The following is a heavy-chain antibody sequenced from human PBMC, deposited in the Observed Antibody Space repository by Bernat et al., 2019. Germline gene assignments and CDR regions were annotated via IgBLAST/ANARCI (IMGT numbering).Heavy chain of an antibody. V-gene: IGHV1-18*01. CDR3: ARDVPHMDTAMVTRNWFDP. CDR2: ISAYNGNT. J-gene: IGHJ5*02. CDR1: GYTFTSYG. D-gene: IGHD5-18*01. Sequence: QVQLVQSGAEVKKPGASVKVSCKASGYTFTSYGISWVRQAPGQGLEWMGWISAYNGNTNYAQKLQDRVTMTTDTSTSTAYMELRSLRSDDTAVYYCARDVPHMDTAMVTRNWFDPWGQGTLVTVSS.